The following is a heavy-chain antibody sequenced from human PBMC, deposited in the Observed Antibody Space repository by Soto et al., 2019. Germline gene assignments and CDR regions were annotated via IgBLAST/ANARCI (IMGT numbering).Heavy chain of an antibody. Sequence: SETLSLTCTVSGGSISGSGYYWGWIRQPPGKGLEWIGTIYYSGSTYSNSSLKSRVTISVDTSKNQFSLKLSSVTAADTAIYNCARHYGASDPSGPGPLVSRFS. V-gene: IGHV4-39*01. CDR3: ARHYGASDP. CDR1: GGSISGSGYY. J-gene: IGHJ5*02. D-gene: IGHD1-26*01. CDR2: IYYSGST.